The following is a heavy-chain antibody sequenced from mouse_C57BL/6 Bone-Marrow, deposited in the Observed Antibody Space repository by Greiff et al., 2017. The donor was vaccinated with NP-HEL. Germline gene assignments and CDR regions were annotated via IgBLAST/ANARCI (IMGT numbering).Heavy chain of an antibody. V-gene: IGHV5-6*01. Sequence: EVQGVESGGDLVKPGGSLKLSCAASGFTFSSYGMSWVRQTPDKRLEWVATISSGSSYTYYPDSVKGRFTISRDNAKNTLYLQMSSLKSEDTAMYYCARRRLLSYYFDYWGQGTTLTVSS. CDR2: ISSGSSYT. J-gene: IGHJ2*01. CDR3: ARRRLLSYYFDY. CDR1: GFTFSSYG. D-gene: IGHD2-3*01.